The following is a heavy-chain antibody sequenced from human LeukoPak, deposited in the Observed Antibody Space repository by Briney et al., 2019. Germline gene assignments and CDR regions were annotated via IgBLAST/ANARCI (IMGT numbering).Heavy chain of an antibody. CDR3: ARRVTSNWFDP. D-gene: IGHD2-21*02. CDR2: IYYSGST. Sequence: SETLSLTCTVSGGSISNYYWSWIRQPPGKGLEWIGYIYYSGSTNYNPSLKSRVTISVDTSKNQFSLKLSSVTAADTAVYYCARRVTSNWFDPWGQGTLVTVSS. CDR1: GGSISNYY. J-gene: IGHJ5*02. V-gene: IGHV4-59*08.